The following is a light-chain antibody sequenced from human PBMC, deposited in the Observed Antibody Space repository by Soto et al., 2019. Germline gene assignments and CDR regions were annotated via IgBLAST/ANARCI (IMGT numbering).Light chain of an antibody. CDR1: SSDVGGYNY. CDR3: ASWDDRLGAVI. CDR2: EVT. Sequence: QSVLTQPPSASGSPGQSVTISCTGTSSDVGGYNYVSWYQQHPGKAPKLMIYEVTKRPSGVPDRFSGSKSGNTASLTVSGLLAEDEADYYCASWDDRLGAVIFGGGTKVTVL. J-gene: IGLJ2*01. V-gene: IGLV2-8*01.